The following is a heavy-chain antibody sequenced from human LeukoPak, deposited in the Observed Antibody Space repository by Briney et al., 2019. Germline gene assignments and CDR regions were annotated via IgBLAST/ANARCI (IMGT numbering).Heavy chain of an antibody. J-gene: IGHJ4*02. V-gene: IGHV3-30*04. CDR3: ARDYSTVTTFFDY. D-gene: IGHD4-17*01. Sequence: GGSLRLSCAASGFTFSSYAMHWVRQAPGKGLEWVAVISYDGSNKYYADSVKGRFTISRDNAKNSLYLQMNSLRAEDTAVYYCARDYSTVTTFFDYWGQGTLVTVSS. CDR2: ISYDGSNK. CDR1: GFTFSSYA.